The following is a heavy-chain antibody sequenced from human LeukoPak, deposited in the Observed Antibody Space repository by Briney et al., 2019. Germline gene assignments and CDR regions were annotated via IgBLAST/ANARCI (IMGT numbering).Heavy chain of an antibody. CDR3: VRSAKTFDY. CDR2: INSDGSNT. Sequence: GGSLRLSCAASGFTFSNYWMHWVRQAPGKGLVWVSRINSDGSNTNYADSVKGRFTISRDNAKNSLYLQMNSLRAEDTAVYYCVRSAKTFDYWGQGTLVTVSS. V-gene: IGHV3-74*01. CDR1: GFTFSNYW. J-gene: IGHJ4*02.